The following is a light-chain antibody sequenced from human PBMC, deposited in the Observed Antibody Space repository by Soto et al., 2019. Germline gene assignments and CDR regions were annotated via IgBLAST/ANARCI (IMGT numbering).Light chain of an antibody. J-gene: IGKJ3*01. CDR1: QGIAGW. V-gene: IGKV1D-12*01. CDR2: AAS. CDR3: QPANSFPHT. Sequence: DIQMTQSPSSVSASVGDRVTITCRASQGIAGWLAWYQQKPGKAPKLLIYAASTLQSGVASRFSGSGSGTDFTLTISSLQPEDFATYYCQPANSFPHTFGPGTKVDIK.